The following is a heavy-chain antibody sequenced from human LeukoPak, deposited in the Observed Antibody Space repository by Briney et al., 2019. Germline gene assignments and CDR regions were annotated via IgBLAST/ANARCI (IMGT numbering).Heavy chain of an antibody. CDR2: INSDGSST. J-gene: IGHJ4*02. Sequence: GGSLRLSCAASGFTFSNNWMHWVRQAPGKGLVWVSRINSDGSSTSYADSVKGRFTISRDNAKNTLYLQMNSLRAEDTAVFYCARAMYTSGWSIDYWGQGTLVTVSS. CDR3: ARAMYTSGWSIDY. D-gene: IGHD6-19*01. V-gene: IGHV3-74*01. CDR1: GFTFSNNW.